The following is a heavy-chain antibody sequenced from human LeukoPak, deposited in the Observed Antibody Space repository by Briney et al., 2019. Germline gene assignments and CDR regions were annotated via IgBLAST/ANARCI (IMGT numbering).Heavy chain of an antibody. CDR2: ISYDGSNK. D-gene: IGHD6-13*01. J-gene: IGHJ6*02. CDR3: ATWYSSSWYNYYYYGMDV. V-gene: IGHV3-30*03. CDR1: GFTFSSYG. Sequence: GGSLRLSCAASGFTFSSYGMHWVRQAPGKGLEWVAVISYDGSNKYYADSVKGRFTISRDNSKNTLYLQMNSLRAEDTAVYYCATWYSSSWYNYYYYGMDVWGQGTTVTASS.